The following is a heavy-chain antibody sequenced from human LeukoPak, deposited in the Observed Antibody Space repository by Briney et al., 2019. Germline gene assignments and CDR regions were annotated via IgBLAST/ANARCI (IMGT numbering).Heavy chain of an antibody. CDR1: GYTFTGYY. CDR2: INPNSGGT. J-gene: IGHJ4*02. D-gene: IGHD3-22*01. CDR3: ASVRSSASYYDAFDY. Sequence: ASVKVSCKASGYTFTGYYMQWVRQAPGQGLEWMGWINPNSGGTNYAQKFQGRVTMTRDTSISTAYIELNRLTSDDTAVYYCASVRSSASYYDAFDYWGQGTQVTVSS. V-gene: IGHV1-2*02.